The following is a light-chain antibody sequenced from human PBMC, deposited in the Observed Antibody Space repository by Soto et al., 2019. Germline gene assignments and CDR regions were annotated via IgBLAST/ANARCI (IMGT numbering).Light chain of an antibody. CDR2: SAS. J-gene: IGKJ4*01. Sequence: DIQMTQSPSSLSASVGDRVTITCRASQSINNYLNWYQQKPGKAPKLLIYSASSLQSGVPSRFSGSGSGTDFTPAIAGLQPEDSASYFCQQSITAPLTFGGGTKVEIK. CDR3: QQSITAPLT. CDR1: QSINNY. V-gene: IGKV1-39*01.